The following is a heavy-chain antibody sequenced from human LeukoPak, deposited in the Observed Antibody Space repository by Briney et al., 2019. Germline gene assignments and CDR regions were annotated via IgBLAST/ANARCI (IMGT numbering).Heavy chain of an antibody. D-gene: IGHD3-22*01. V-gene: IGHV3-23*01. CDR1: GFTFSSYA. J-gene: IGHJ4*02. Sequence: PGGSLRLSCAASGFTFSSYAMSWVRQAPGKGLEWVSAISASGDNTYYADSVKGRFTISRDNSKNTLYLQMDSLRAEDTAVYYCATGHSSGYYGDDYWGQGTLVTVSS. CDR2: ISASGDNT. CDR3: ATGHSSGYYGDDY.